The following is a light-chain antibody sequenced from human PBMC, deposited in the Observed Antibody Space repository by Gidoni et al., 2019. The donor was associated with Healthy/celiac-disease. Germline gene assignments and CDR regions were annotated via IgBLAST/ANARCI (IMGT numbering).Light chain of an antibody. Sequence: DIQMTPSPSSLSASVGDRVTIPCRASQGISNYLVWYQQKTGNVPKRLIYAASTLQSGVPSRFSGSGSGTDFTLTISSLQPEDVATYYCQKYNSAPTWTFGQGTKVEIK. CDR1: QGISNY. CDR2: AAS. V-gene: IGKV1-27*01. CDR3: QKYNSAPTWT. J-gene: IGKJ1*01.